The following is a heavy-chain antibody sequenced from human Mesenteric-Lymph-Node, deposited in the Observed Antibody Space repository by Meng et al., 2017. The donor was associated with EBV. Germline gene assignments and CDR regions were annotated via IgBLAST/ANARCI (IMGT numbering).Heavy chain of an antibody. CDR3: ARGKGNREGTNDEWFDP. D-gene: IGHD5-24*01. CDR1: GGPLNSGGFY. V-gene: IGHV4-61*08. Sequence: QVQLQESGPGMDKPSEHLSLTCTVAGGPLNSGGFYCSCIRQPPGRGLEWIGYFFYSGSTGYNPSLKSRVTISLDTSMKHFSLMLNSVTAADTAIYYCARGKGNREGTNDEWFDPWGQGILVTVSS. J-gene: IGHJ5*02. CDR2: FFYSGST.